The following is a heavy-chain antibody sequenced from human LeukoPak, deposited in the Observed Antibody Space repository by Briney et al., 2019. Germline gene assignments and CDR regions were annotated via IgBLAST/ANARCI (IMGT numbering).Heavy chain of an antibody. V-gene: IGHV3-23*01. Sequence: GGSLRLSCAASGFTFSSYAMSWVCQAPGKGLEWVSAISGSGGSTYYADSVKGRFTISRDNSKNTLYLQMNSLRAEDTAVYYCAKSVGYYYGSGSYSKPNWFDPWGQGTLVTVSS. D-gene: IGHD3-10*01. CDR2: ISGSGGST. CDR3: AKSVGYYYGSGSYSKPNWFDP. J-gene: IGHJ5*02. CDR1: GFTFSSYA.